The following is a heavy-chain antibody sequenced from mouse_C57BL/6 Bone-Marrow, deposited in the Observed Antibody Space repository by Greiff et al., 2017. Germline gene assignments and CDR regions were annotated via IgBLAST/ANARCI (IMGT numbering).Heavy chain of an antibody. D-gene: IGHD2-4*01. V-gene: IGHV1-55*01. CDR2: IYPGSGST. Sequence: VQLQQSGAELVKPGASVKMSCKASGYTFTSYWITWVKQRPGQGLEWIGDIYPGSGSTNYNEKFKSKATLTVDTSSSTAYMQLSSLTSEDSAVYYCATVYYEANAMDYWGQGTSVTVSS. J-gene: IGHJ4*01. CDR3: ATVYYEANAMDY. CDR1: GYTFTSYW.